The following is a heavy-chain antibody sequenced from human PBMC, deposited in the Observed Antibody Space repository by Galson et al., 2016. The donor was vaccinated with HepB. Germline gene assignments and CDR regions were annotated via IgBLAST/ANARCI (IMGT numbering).Heavy chain of an antibody. CDR2: DSMDGRRK. V-gene: IGHV3-30*18. J-gene: IGHJ4*02. CDR1: GFTFSIFT. D-gene: IGHD2/OR15-2a*01. CDR3: AKRHEYCPPVGCSVDY. Sequence: SLRLSCAAASGFTFSIFTMHWVRQAPGKGLEWVAADSMDGRRKWYADSVKGRFTISRDNSNNVLFLQMSSLRADNTAVYFCAKRHEYCPPVGCSVDYWGQGTLVSVSS.